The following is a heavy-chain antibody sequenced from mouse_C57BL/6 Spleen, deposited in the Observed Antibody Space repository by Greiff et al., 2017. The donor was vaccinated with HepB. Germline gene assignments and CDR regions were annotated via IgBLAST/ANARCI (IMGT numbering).Heavy chain of an antibody. Sequence: DVMLVESGGGLVKPGGSLKLSCAASGFTFSDYGMHWVRQAPEKGLEWVAYISSGSSTIYYADTVKGRFTISRDNAKNTLFLQMTSLRSEDTAMYYCARKLYSNYVGGYYYAMDYWGQGTSVTVSS. D-gene: IGHD2-5*01. CDR3: ARKLYSNYVGGYYYAMDY. V-gene: IGHV5-17*01. J-gene: IGHJ4*01. CDR2: ISSGSSTI. CDR1: GFTFSDYG.